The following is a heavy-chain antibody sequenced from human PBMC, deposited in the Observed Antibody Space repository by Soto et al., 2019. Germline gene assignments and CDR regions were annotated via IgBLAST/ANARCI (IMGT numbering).Heavy chain of an antibody. D-gene: IGHD6-6*01. V-gene: IGHV3-23*01. CDR3: AKPLYSSSSGYYYGMDV. Sequence: GWSLRLSCAASGFTFSSYAMSWVRQAPGKGLEWVSAISGSGGSTYYADSVKGRFTISRDNSKNTLYLQMNSLRAEDTAVYYCAKPLYSSSSGYYYGMDVWGQGTTVTVSS. CDR1: GFTFSSYA. CDR2: ISGSGGST. J-gene: IGHJ6*02.